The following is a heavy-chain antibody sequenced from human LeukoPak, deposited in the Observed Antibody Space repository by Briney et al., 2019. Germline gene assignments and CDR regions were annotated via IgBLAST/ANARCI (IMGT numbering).Heavy chain of an antibody. J-gene: IGHJ4*02. D-gene: IGHD3-10*01. V-gene: IGHV3-30-3*01. CDR3: ARAPVWFGEWFFGY. Sequence: GGSLRLSCAASGFTFSSYAMHWVRQAPGKGLEWVAVISYDGSNKDYADSVKGRFTISRDNSKNTLFLQMNSLRAEDTAVYYCARAPVWFGEWFFGYWGQGTLVTVSS. CDR2: ISYDGSNK. CDR1: GFTFSSYA.